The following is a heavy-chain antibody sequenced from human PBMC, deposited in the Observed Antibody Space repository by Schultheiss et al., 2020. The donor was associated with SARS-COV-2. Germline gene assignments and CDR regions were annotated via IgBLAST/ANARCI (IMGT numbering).Heavy chain of an antibody. V-gene: IGHV4-38-2*02. J-gene: IGHJ5*02. CDR2: IYHSGST. D-gene: IGHD5-12*01. CDR3: ARGNSGYDP. CDR1: GYSISSGYY. Sequence: SETLSLTCTVSGYSISSGYYWGWIRQPPGKGLEWIGSIYHSGSTYYNPSLKSRVTISVDTSKNQFSLKLSSVTAADTAVYYCARGNSGYDPWGQGTLVTVSS.